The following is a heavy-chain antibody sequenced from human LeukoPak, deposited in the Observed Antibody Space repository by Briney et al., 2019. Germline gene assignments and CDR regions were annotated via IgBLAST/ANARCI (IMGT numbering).Heavy chain of an antibody. CDR3: ARHLGSTLDENWFDP. V-gene: IGHV5-51*01. J-gene: IGHJ5*02. Sequence: GESLKISCKGSGYSFATYWIGWVRQMPGKGLEWMGIIYPGDSDVRYSPPFQGQVTISVDKSISTAYLQWSSLKASDSAMYYCARHLGSTLDENWFDPWGQGTLVTVSS. D-gene: IGHD1-1*01. CDR2: IYPGDSDV. CDR1: GYSFATYW.